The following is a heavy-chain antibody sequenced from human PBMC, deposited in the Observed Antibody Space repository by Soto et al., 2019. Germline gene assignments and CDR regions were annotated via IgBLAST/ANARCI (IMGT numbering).Heavy chain of an antibody. J-gene: IGHJ6*02. V-gene: IGHV4-31*03. D-gene: IGHD2-21*01. Sequence: QVQLQESGPGLVKPSQTLSLTCTVSGGSISSGGYYWNWIRQHPGKGLEWIGYIYYSGTTYYNPXLNIRVTITVDXSXNXXSLKLSSVTAADTAVYYCAASCVACGGFNYYGMDVWGQGATVTVSS. CDR3: AASCVACGGFNYYGMDV. CDR2: IYYSGTT. CDR1: GGSISSGGYY.